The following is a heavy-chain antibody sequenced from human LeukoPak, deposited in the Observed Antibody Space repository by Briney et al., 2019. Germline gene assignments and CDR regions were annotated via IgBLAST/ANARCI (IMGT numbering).Heavy chain of an antibody. CDR3: ARDTGEMFDP. CDR1: GFVFNTYW. Sequence: GSLRLSCTASGFVFNTYWMHWIRQAPGKGLVWVAFVSADGTATKYADSVKGRLTISRDNAKNTLYLQMNSLRADDTAFYYCARDTGEMFDPWGQGTLVTVSS. D-gene: IGHD3-16*01. CDR2: VSADGTAT. J-gene: IGHJ5*02. V-gene: IGHV3-74*03.